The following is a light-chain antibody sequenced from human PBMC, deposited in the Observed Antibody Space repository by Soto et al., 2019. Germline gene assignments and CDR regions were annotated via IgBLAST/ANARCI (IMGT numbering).Light chain of an antibody. CDR1: SSDVGGYNY. V-gene: IGLV2-14*01. CDR3: SSYTSSSTYV. J-gene: IGLJ1*01. CDR2: DVS. Sequence: QSALTQPASVSGSPGQSITISCTGTSSDVGGYNYVSWYQQHPGKAPKLMIYDVSNRPSGVSNRFSGSKSGNTASLTISGLQTEDEADYYCSSYTSSSTYVFGIGTKRTVL.